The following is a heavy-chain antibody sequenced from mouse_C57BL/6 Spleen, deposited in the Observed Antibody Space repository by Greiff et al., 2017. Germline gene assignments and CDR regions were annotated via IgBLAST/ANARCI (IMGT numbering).Heavy chain of an antibody. V-gene: IGHV1-59*01. CDR3: ARGGSVYYAMDY. Sequence: QVQLQQSGAELVRPGTSVKLSCKASGYTFTSYWMHWVKQRPGQGLEWIGVIDPSDSYTNYNQKFKGKATLTVDTSSSTAYMQLSSLTSEDSAVYYCARGGSVYYAMDYWGQGTSVTVSS. CDR1: GYTFTSYW. J-gene: IGHJ4*01. CDR2: IDPSDSYT.